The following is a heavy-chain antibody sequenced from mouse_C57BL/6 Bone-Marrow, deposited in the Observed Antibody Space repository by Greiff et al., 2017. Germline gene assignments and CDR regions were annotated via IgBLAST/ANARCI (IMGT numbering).Heavy chain of an antibody. Sequence: EVKLMESGGGLVKPGGSLKLSCAASGFTFSSYAMSWVRQTPEKRLEWVATISDGGSYTYYPDNVKGRFTISRDNAKNNLYLQMSHLKSEDTAMYYCARDRWDYDGMDCWGQGTSVTVSS. D-gene: IGHD2-3*01. CDR1: GFTFSSYA. CDR2: ISDGGSYT. J-gene: IGHJ4*01. V-gene: IGHV5-4*01. CDR3: ARDRWDYDGMDC.